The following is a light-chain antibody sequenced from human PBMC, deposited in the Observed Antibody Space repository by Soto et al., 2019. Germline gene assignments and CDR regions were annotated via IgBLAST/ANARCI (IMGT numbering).Light chain of an antibody. CDR3: QQYTHYSS. J-gene: IGKJ2*01. Sequence: DVQMTQSPSTLSASVGDRVTITCRASQSVSSWLAWYQQKPGKAPKLLISTASSLESGVPSRFSGSGSGTEFTLTISSLQPDYFATYYCQQYTHYSSFGQGTKLELK. V-gene: IGKV1-5*03. CDR2: TAS. CDR1: QSVSSW.